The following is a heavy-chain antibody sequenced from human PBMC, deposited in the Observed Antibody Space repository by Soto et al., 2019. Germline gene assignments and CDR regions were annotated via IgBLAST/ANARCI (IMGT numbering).Heavy chain of an antibody. CDR3: AQLGNPRGGYGACDI. D-gene: IGHD6-25*01. CDR2: IYSSGST. J-gene: IGHJ3*02. CDR1: GGSISSAGFY. V-gene: IGHV4-31*11. Sequence: QVQLHESGPGLVKPSQTLSLTCDVSGGSISSAGFYWNWVRQRPGMGLEWVGYIYSSGSTYYNPSLESRLTISIDKSANQFYWSLTSVTAADTAVYFSAQLGNPRGGYGACDIWGHGTLVTVSA.